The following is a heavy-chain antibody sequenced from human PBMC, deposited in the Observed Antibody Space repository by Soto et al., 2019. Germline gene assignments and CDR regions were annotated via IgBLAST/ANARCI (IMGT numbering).Heavy chain of an antibody. CDR3: ARWGYSYGVNWFDP. CDR1: GGSISSYY. J-gene: IGHJ5*02. D-gene: IGHD5-18*01. CDR2: IYYSGST. V-gene: IGHV4-59*01. Sequence: SETLSLTCTVSGGSISSYYWSWIRQPPGKGLEWIGYIYYSGSTNYNPSLKSRVTISVDTSKNQFSLKLSSVTAADTAVYYCARWGYSYGVNWFDPWGQGTLVTVSS.